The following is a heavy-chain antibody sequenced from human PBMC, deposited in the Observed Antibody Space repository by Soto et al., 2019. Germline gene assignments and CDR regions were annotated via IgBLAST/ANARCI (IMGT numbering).Heavy chain of an antibody. CDR1: GFTFSKFT. V-gene: IGHV3-48*04. J-gene: IGHJ3*02. CDR2: INGAGSII. CDR3: XXXXXFGWLDNPDHALDI. Sequence: EMQVVQSGGGLVQPGGSLRLSCEASGFTFSKFTMNWVRQAPGKGLEWISHINGAGSIIYYADSVKGRFTISRDNAKXXXXXXXXXXXXXXXXVXXXXXXXXFGWLDNPDHALDIWGQGTMVTVSS. D-gene: IGHD3-9*01.